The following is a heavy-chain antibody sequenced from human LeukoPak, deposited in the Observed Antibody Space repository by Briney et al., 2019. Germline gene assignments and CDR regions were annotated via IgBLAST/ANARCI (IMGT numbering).Heavy chain of an antibody. J-gene: IGHJ4*02. CDR2: ISAYNGNT. CDR1: GYTFTSYG. CDR3: ARDGDFWSGYYCDY. D-gene: IGHD3-3*01. V-gene: IGHV1-18*01. Sequence: ASVKVSFKASGYTFTSYGISWVRQAPGQGLEWMGWISAYNGNTNYAQKLQGRVTMTRDTSISTAYMELSSLRSDDTAVYYCARDGDFWSGYYCDYWGQGTQVTVSS.